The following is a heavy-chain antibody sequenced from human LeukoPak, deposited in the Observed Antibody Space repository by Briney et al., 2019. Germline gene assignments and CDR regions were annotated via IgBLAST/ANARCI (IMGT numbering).Heavy chain of an antibody. V-gene: IGHV1-69*06. Sequence: ASVKVSCKASVGTFSSYAISWVRQAPGQGLEWMGGIIPIFGTANYAQKFQGRVTITADKSTSTAYMELSSLRSEDTAVYYCAREGRYSYGEPFDYWGQGTLVTVSS. CDR3: AREGRYSYGEPFDY. D-gene: IGHD5-18*01. J-gene: IGHJ4*02. CDR2: IIPIFGTA. CDR1: VGTFSSYA.